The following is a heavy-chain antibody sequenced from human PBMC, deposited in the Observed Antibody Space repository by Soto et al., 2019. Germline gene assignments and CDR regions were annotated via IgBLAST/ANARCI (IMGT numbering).Heavy chain of an antibody. D-gene: IGHD5-12*01. CDR3: ARLGEMATTPPDWYFDL. V-gene: IGHV1-69*12. J-gene: IGHJ2*01. Sequence: QVQLVQSGAEVKKPGSSVKVSCTASGCTFSSYAISWVRQAPGQGLEWMGGIIPIFGTANYAQKFQGRVTITADESTSTAYMELSSLRSEDTAVYYCARLGEMATTPPDWYFDLWGRGTLVTVSS. CDR2: IIPIFGTA. CDR1: GCTFSSYA.